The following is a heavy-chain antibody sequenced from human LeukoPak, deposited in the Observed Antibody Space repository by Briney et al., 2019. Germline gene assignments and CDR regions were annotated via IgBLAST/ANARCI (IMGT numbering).Heavy chain of an antibody. CDR1: GGTFSNHA. CDR2: IIPLSGTT. Sequence: ASVKVSCKASGGTFSNHAINWVRQAPGQGLEWMGSIIPLSGTTNYAQEFQGRVTVSADMSSSTAYMDLSSLRSDDTAVCYCARPRSSNWDVFDYWGQGTLVTVSS. J-gene: IGHJ4*02. D-gene: IGHD2-2*01. CDR3: ARPRSSNWDVFDY. V-gene: IGHV1-69*06.